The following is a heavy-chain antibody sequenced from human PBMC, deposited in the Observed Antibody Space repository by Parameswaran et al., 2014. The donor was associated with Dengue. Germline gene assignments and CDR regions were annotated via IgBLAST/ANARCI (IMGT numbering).Heavy chain of an antibody. J-gene: IGHJ6*03. D-gene: IGHD4-17*01. V-gene: IGHV4-31*02. Sequence: WIRQAPRKGLEWIGYIYYSGGTYYNPSLKSRVTISVDTSKNQFSLKLSSVTAADTAVYYCASHTVTYMYYHMDVWGKGTTVTVSS. CDR3: ASHTVTYMYYHMDV. CDR2: IYYSGGT.